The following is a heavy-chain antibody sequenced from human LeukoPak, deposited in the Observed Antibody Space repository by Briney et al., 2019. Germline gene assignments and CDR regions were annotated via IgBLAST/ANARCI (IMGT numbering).Heavy chain of an antibody. CDR2: INSDGNST. J-gene: IGHJ6*04. Sequence: GGSLRLSCAASGFTFSRYWMHWVRQAPGKGLVWVSRINSDGNSTTYADSVKGRFTISRDNAKNTLYLQMSSLRAEDTAVYHCAKSTLGGSGMDVWGKGTTVTVSS. D-gene: IGHD5-12*01. V-gene: IGHV3-74*03. CDR3: AKSTLGGSGMDV. CDR1: GFTFSRYW.